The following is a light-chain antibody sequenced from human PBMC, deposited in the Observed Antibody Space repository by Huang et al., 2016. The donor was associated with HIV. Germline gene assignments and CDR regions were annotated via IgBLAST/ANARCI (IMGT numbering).Light chain of an antibody. Sequence: EMVMTQSPATLSVSPGQRVTLSCRASQSVNTNLAWYQQTPGQAPRLLMFGASTRATGVPARFSGGGSGTEFTLTISSLQSEDFAVYYCQQYNNWPRTFGQGTKVEIK. CDR1: QSVNTN. CDR2: GAS. J-gene: IGKJ1*01. V-gene: IGKV3-15*01. CDR3: QQYNNWPRT.